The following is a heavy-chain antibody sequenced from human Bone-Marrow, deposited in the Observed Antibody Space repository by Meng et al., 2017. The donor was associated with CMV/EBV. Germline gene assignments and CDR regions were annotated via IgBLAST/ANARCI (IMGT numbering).Heavy chain of an antibody. D-gene: IGHD2-2*01. Sequence: SETLSHTCTVSGGSISSYYWSWIRQPPGKGLEWIGYIYYSGSTNYNPSLKSRVTISVDTSKNQFSLKLSSVTAADTAVYYCARVGAVGSSTPKDVWGQGNTVNGAS. V-gene: IGHV4-59*01. CDR3: ARVGAVGSSTPKDV. J-gene: IGHJ6*01. CDR2: IYYSGST. CDR1: GGSISSYY.